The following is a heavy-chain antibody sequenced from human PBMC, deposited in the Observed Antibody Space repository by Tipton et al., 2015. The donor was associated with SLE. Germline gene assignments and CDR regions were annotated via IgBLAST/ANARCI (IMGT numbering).Heavy chain of an antibody. J-gene: IGHJ4*02. CDR1: GGSFSGYY. Sequence: GLVKPSETLSLTCAVYGGSFSGYYWSWIRQPPGKGLEWIGEVNDGGNINYNSSLMTRVTISGDTSKNQISLRLNSVTAADTAVYYCARRGSSYGEGFDYWGQGTSVTVSS. CDR2: VNDGGNI. D-gene: IGHD2-2*01. CDR3: ARRGSSYGEGFDY. V-gene: IGHV4-34*01.